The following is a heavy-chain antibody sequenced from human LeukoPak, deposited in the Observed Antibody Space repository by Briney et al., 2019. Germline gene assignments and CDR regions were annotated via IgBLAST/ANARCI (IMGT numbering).Heavy chain of an antibody. CDR3: ARGGSAEGDY. Sequence: GGSLRLSCAASGFSFSSYWMTWLRRAPGKGLEWVANIRGDESRKYYLDSVTGRFTISRDNAKNSLYLQMNSLRAEDTAVYYCARGGSAEGDYWGQGTLVTVSS. V-gene: IGHV3-7*01. D-gene: IGHD1-26*01. J-gene: IGHJ4*02. CDR1: GFSFSSYW. CDR2: IRGDESRK.